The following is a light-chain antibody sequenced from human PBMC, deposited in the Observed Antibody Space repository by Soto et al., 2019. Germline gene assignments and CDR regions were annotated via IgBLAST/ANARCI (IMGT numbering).Light chain of an antibody. V-gene: IGLV2-14*01. Sequence: QSALTQPASVSGSPGQSITISCTGTSSDVGGYKYVSWYQQYPGKAPKLMIYEVSNRPSGVSNRFSGSKSGNTASLTISGLQAEDEADYYCSSYTSSSRVFGTGT. J-gene: IGLJ1*01. CDR1: SSDVGGYKY. CDR3: SSYTSSSRV. CDR2: EVS.